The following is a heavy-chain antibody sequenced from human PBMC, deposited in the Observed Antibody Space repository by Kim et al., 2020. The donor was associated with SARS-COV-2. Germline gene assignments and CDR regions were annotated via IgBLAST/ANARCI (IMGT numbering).Heavy chain of an antibody. Sequence: ASVKVSCKASGYTFTSYDINWVRQATGQGLEWMGWMNPNSGNTGYAQKFQGRVTMTRNTSISTAYMELSSLRSEDTAVYYCARGVRGMIVVVITYYYYYYYMDVWGKGTTVTVSS. V-gene: IGHV1-8*01. J-gene: IGHJ6*03. CDR1: GYTFTSYD. D-gene: IGHD3-22*01. CDR3: ARGVRGMIVVVITYYYYYYYMDV. CDR2: MNPNSGNT.